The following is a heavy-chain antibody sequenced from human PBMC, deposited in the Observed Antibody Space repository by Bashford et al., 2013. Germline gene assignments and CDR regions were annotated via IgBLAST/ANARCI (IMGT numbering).Heavy chain of an antibody. CDR2: MNPNSGHT. Sequence: VASVKVSCKASGYRFTTYDINWVRQASGQGLEWMGWMNPNSGHTGYAQKFQGRITLTRNISISTAYMELSSLTSEDRAVYYCARGTQVRIGSRSFIRLFDSWGQGSLVTVSS. CDR3: ARGTQVRIGSRSFIRLFDS. D-gene: IGHD6-6*01. CDR1: GYRFTTYD. J-gene: IGHJ4*02. V-gene: IGHV1-8*01.